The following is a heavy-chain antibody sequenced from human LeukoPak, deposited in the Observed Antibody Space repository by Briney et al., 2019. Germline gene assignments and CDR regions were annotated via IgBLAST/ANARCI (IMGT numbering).Heavy chain of an antibody. D-gene: IGHD2-15*01. CDR3: ARHVESYCSGGSCYRSFDN. J-gene: IGHJ4*02. CDR1: GGPISNYY. Sequence: SETLSLTCTVSGGPISNYYWSWLRQSPGKGPDWIGYIHYSGSTNYNPSLKSRATISVDTSKNQFSLNLRSVTAADTAVYYCARHVESYCSGGSCYRSFDNWGQGTLVTVSS. CDR2: IHYSGST. V-gene: IGHV4-59*08.